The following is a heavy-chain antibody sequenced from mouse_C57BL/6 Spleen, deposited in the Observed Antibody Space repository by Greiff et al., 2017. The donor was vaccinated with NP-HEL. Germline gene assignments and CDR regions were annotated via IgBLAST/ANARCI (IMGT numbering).Heavy chain of an antibody. CDR1: GYTFTDYE. Sequence: QVQLKESGAELVRPGASVTLSCKASGYTFTDYEMHWVKQTPVHGLEWIGAIDPETGGTAYNQKFKGKAILTADKSSSTAYMELRSLTSEDSAVYYCTRPPYYGNYGFAYWGQGTLVTVSA. CDR3: TRPPYYGNYGFAY. D-gene: IGHD2-10*01. CDR2: IDPETGGT. V-gene: IGHV1-15*01. J-gene: IGHJ3*01.